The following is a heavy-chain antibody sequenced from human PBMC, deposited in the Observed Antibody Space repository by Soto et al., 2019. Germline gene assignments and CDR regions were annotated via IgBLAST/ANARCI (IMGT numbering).Heavy chain of an antibody. D-gene: IGHD6-13*01. J-gene: IGHJ4*02. Sequence: GGSLRLSCAASGFTFSGSAMHWVRQASGKGLEWVGRIRSKAKNYATVYAASVKGRFAISRDDSKNTAYLQMNSLKTEDTAVYYCTRLGIAAAGTDYWGQGTLVTVSS. CDR2: IRSKAKNYAT. CDR1: GFTFSGSA. CDR3: TRLGIAAAGTDY. V-gene: IGHV3-73*01.